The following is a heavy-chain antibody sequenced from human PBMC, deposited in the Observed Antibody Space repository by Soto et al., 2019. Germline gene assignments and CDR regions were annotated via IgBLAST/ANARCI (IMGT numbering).Heavy chain of an antibody. Sequence: GGSVRLSXAASGFTFSSYSMNWVRQAPGKGLEWVSSISSSSSYIYYADSVKGRFTISRDNAKNSLYLQMNSLRAEDTAVYYCARVAYDTLVDYWGQGTLVTVSS. D-gene: IGHD3-9*01. CDR1: GFTFSSYS. V-gene: IGHV3-21*01. CDR2: ISSSSSYI. J-gene: IGHJ4*02. CDR3: ARVAYDTLVDY.